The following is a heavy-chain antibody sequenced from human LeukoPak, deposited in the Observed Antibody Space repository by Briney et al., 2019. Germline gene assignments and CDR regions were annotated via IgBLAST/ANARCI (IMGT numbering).Heavy chain of an antibody. CDR3: ATHMAVAGWGAFDI. V-gene: IGHV4-4*02. Sequence: PSETPSLTCAVSGGSVGSNNWWSWVRQPPRKGLEWIGELYHTGSTNFNPSLKSRVTVSMDKSKNQFFLKLTSVTAADTAVYYCATHMAVAGWGAFDIWGQGTMVTVSS. D-gene: IGHD6-19*01. CDR2: LYHTGST. CDR1: GGSVGSNNW. J-gene: IGHJ3*02.